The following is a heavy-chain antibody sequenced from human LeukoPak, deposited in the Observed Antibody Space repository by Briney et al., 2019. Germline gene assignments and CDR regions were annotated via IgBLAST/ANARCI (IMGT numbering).Heavy chain of an antibody. CDR1: GFTFSSYW. V-gene: IGHV3-7*01. CDR3: ARDLTGYSGSYSDY. Sequence: GGSLRLSCAASGFTFSSYWMSWVRQAPGKGLEWVANIKQDGSEKYYVDSVKGRFTISRDNAKSSLYLQMNSLRAEDTAVYYCARDLTGYSGSYSDYWGQGTLVTVSS. CDR2: IKQDGSEK. D-gene: IGHD1-26*01. J-gene: IGHJ4*02.